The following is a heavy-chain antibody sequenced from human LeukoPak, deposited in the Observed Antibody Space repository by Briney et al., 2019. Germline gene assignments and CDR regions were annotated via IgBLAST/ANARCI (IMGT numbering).Heavy chain of an antibody. V-gene: IGHV3-23*01. Sequence: GGTLRLSCAASGFTFSDYGMSWVRQAPGKGLEWVSTISDGGSITYYADSVKGRFTISRDNSKNTLFLQMSSLRAEDTAVYFCARARYYFDYWGQGTLVTVSS. J-gene: IGHJ4*02. CDR2: ISDGGSIT. CDR3: ARARYYFDY. CDR1: GFTFSDYG.